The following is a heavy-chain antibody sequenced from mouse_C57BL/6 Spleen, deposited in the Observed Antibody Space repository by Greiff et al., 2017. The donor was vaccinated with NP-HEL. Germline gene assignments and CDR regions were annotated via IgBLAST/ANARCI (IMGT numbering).Heavy chain of an antibody. D-gene: IGHD2-1*01. J-gene: IGHJ4*01. CDR1: GYTFTEYT. CDR2: FYPGSGSI. V-gene: IGHV1-62-2*01. Sequence: QVHVKQSGAELVKPGASVKLSCKASGYTFTEYTIHWVKQRSGQGLEWIGWFYPGSGSIKYNEKFKDKATLTADKSSSTVYMELSRLTSEDSAVYFCARHEEGIYYGKGYAMDYWGQGTSVTVSS. CDR3: ARHEEGIYYGKGYAMDY.